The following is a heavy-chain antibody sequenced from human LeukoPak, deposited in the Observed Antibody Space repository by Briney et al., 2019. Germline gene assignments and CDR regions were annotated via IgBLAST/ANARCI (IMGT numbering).Heavy chain of an antibody. J-gene: IGHJ4*02. CDR2: INPNSGGT. CDR3: ARVVNPGTMVRGIFGY. D-gene: IGHD3-10*01. Sequence: GASVKVSCKASGYTFTGYYMHWVRQAPGQGLEWMGWINPNSGGTNYAQKFQGRVTMTRDTSISTAYMELGRLRSDDTAVYYCARVVNPGTMVRGIFGYWGQGTLVTVSS. V-gene: IGHV1-2*02. CDR1: GYTFTGYY.